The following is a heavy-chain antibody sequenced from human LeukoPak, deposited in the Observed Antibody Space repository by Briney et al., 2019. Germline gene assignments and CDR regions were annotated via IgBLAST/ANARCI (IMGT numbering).Heavy chain of an antibody. CDR1: GGTFSSYA. D-gene: IGHD3-3*01. V-gene: IGHV1-8*02. CDR3: ARGHTIFGVAPMGY. J-gene: IGHJ4*02. CDR2: MNPNSGNT. Sequence: ASVKVSCKASGGTFSSYAISWVRQAPGQGLEWMGWMNPNSGNTGYAQKFQGRVTMTRNTSISTAYMELSSLRSEDTTVYYCARGHTIFGVAPMGYWGQGTLVTVSS.